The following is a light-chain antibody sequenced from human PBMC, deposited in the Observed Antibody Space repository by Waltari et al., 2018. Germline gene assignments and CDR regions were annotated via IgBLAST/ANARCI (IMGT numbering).Light chain of an antibody. V-gene: IGKV4-1*01. CDR1: QNVLYRSDGKNY. CDR3: QQFYRSRS. J-gene: IGKJ1*01. Sequence: DIVLTQSPDSLAVSLGERATIYCKSSQNVLYRSDGKNYLAWYQHKSGQAPKLLISWASTRESGVPDRFSGSGSGTDFTLTISSLQAEDVAVYYCQQFYRSRSFGQGTRVEI. CDR2: WAS.